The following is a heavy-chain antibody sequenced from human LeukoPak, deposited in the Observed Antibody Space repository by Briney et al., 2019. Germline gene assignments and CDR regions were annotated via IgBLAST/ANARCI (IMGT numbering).Heavy chain of an antibody. CDR2: ISAYNGNT. V-gene: IGHV1-18*01. CDR3: ARDGRRRFLEWLLSDYFDY. D-gene: IGHD3-3*01. J-gene: IGHJ4*02. CDR1: GYTFTSYG. Sequence: GASVKVSCKASGYTFTSYGISWVRQAPGQGLEWMGWISAYNGNTNYAQKLQGRVTMTTDTSTSTVYMELSSLRSEDTAVYYCARDGRRRFLEWLLSDYFDYWGQGTLVTVSS.